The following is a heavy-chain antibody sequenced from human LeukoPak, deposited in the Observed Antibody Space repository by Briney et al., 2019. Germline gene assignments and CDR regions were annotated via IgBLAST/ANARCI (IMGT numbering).Heavy chain of an antibody. J-gene: IGHJ3*02. D-gene: IGHD5-18*01. Sequence: GGPLRLSCAASGFTFSGSAMQWVRQASGKGLEWVGRIRSKANSYVTAYAASVKGRFTSYRDDSKNTAYLQMNSLKTEDTAVYYCTRLPGYSYGSVSGYDDAFDIWGQGTMVTVSS. CDR1: GFTFSGSA. CDR3: TRLPGYSYGSVSGYDDAFDI. CDR2: IRSKANSYVT. V-gene: IGHV3-73*01.